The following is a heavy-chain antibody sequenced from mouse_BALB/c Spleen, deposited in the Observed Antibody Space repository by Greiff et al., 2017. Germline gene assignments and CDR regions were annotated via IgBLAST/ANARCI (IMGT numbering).Heavy chain of an antibody. V-gene: IGHV5-12-1*01. Sequence: EVMLVESGGGLVKPGGSLKLSCAASGFAFSSYDMSWVRQTPEKRLEWVAYISSGGGSTYYPDTVKGRFTISRDNAKNTLYLQMSSLKSEDTAMYYCARHGDYDSWFAYWGQGTLVTVSA. CDR1: GFAFSSYD. D-gene: IGHD2-4*01. J-gene: IGHJ3*01. CDR2: ISSGGGST. CDR3: ARHGDYDSWFAY.